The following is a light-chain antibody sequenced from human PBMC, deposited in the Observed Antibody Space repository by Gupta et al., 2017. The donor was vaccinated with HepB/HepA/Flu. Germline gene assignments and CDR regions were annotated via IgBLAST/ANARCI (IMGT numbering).Light chain of an antibody. V-gene: IGLV1-47*01. CDR2: RSD. J-gene: IGLJ3*02. CDR1: SSNIGSDH. CDR3: AAWDDTIHGWV. Sequence: QSVLPQAPSASGTPGHSVTISCSGSSSNIGSDHVSWFQQVPGTAPKLLIYRSDQRPSGVPDRFSGSRSGTSASLAISGLRAEDEADYHCAAWDDTIHGWVFGGGTKLTVL.